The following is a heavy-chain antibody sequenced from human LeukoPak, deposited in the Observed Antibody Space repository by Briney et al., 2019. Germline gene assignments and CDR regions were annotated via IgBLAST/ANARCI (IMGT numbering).Heavy chain of an antibody. Sequence: GGSLRLSCAASGFTFHLYAMHWVRLAPGKGLEWVSPITGDGRSTYYADSVKGRFTFSRDNSKNTLYLQMNSLRGDDTAVYYCARVQYSYGYDGSFYWGQGTLVTVSS. D-gene: IGHD5-18*01. CDR1: GFTFHLYA. V-gene: IGHV3-23*01. CDR2: ITGDGRST. J-gene: IGHJ4*02. CDR3: ARVQYSYGYDGSFY.